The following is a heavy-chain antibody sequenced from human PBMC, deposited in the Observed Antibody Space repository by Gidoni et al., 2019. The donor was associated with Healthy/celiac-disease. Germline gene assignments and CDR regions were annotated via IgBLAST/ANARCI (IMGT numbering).Heavy chain of an antibody. CDR3: AREYSSSWNYYYYMDV. D-gene: IGHD6-6*01. J-gene: IGHJ6*03. Sequence: EVQLVESGGGLVQPGGSLSLSCAASGFTFSSYWMHWVRQAPGKGLVWDSRINSDGSSTSYADSVKGRFTISRDNAKNTLYLQMNSLRAEDTAVYYCAREYSSSWNYYYYMDVWGKGTTVTVSS. CDR2: INSDGSST. CDR1: GFTFSSYW. V-gene: IGHV3-74*01.